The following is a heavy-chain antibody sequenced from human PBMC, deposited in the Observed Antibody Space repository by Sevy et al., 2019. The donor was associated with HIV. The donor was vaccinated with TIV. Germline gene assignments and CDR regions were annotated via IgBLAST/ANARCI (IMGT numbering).Heavy chain of an antibody. V-gene: IGHV3-15*07. CDR1: DFTFSNAW. D-gene: IGHD6-13*01. CDR2: IKSKTDGGTA. Sequence: GESLKISCAASDFTFSNAWMNWVRQAPGKGLEWVGRIKSKTDGGTADYPAPVKGRFTISRDDSKNTLYLQMNSLITEDPAVYYGTTISRVSSTWYDYYYGLDVWGQGTTVTVSS. J-gene: IGHJ6*02. CDR3: TTISRVSSTWYDYYYGLDV.